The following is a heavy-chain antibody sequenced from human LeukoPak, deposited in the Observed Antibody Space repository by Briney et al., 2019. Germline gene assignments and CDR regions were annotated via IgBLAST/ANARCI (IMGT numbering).Heavy chain of an antibody. CDR1: GDSITSYY. D-gene: IGHD6-13*01. V-gene: IGHV4-59*08. CDR2: MSYSGST. Sequence: SETLSLTCTVSGDSITSYYWSWIPQPPAKGLKWIGSMSYSGSTNYNPSLKSRDTMSVDTTKNQFSLRLNSVTAADTAVYYCARRRAEGGSNGHYNWFDPWGQGTLVTVSS. CDR3: ARRRAEGGSNGHYNWFDP. J-gene: IGHJ5*02.